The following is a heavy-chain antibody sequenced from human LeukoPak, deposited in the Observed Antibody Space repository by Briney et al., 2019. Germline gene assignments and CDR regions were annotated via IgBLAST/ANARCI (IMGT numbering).Heavy chain of an antibody. CDR2: ISYDGTDK. D-gene: IGHD1-26*01. CDR1: GFTFSSSA. CDR3: ARGSFGAGVGATMDDACDI. Sequence: GGSLRLSCAASGFTFSSSAMSWVRQAPGKGLEWVAVISYDGTDKYYADSVKGRFTISRDNSKNTLYVQMNSLRAEDTAVYYCARGSFGAGVGATMDDACDIWGQGTMVTVSS. J-gene: IGHJ3*02. V-gene: IGHV3-30*04.